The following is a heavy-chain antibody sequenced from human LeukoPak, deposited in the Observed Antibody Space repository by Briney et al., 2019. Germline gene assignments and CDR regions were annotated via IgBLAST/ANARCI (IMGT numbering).Heavy chain of an antibody. J-gene: IGHJ5*02. CDR1: GGSISSGGYY. Sequence: PSETLSLTCTVSGGSISSGGYYWSWIRQHPGKGLEWIGYIYYSGSTYYNPSLKNRVTISVDTSKNQFSLKLSSVTAADTAVYYCARDNSDWGKRNNWFDPWGQGTLVTVSS. D-gene: IGHD3-16*01. CDR3: ARDNSDWGKRNNWFDP. V-gene: IGHV4-31*03. CDR2: IYYSGST.